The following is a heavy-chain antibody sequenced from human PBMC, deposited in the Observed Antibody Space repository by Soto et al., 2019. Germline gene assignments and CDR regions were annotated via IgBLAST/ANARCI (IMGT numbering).Heavy chain of an antibody. CDR1: GFTFSSYS. V-gene: IGHV3-23*01. CDR3: AKDLGELLFDYFDY. D-gene: IGHD3-10*01. Sequence: PGGSLRLSCAASGFTFSSYSMSWVRQAPGKGLEWVSTISGSTGNTYYADSVKGRFTISRDNSKNTLYLQMNSLRAEDTAVYYCAKDLGELLFDYFDYWGQGTLVTVSS. J-gene: IGHJ4*02. CDR2: ISGSTGNT.